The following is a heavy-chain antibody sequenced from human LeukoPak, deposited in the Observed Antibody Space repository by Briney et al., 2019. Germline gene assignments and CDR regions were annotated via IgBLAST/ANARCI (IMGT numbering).Heavy chain of an antibody. Sequence: GASVKVSCKASGYTFTGYYMHWVRQAPGQGLEWMGWINPNSGGTNYAQKFQGRVTMTRDTSISTAYMELSRLRSDDTAVYYVARDLYYYGSGSYYPYVDYWGQGTLVTVSS. CDR3: ARDLYYYGSGSYYPYVDY. CDR1: GYTFTGYY. CDR2: INPNSGGT. V-gene: IGHV1-2*02. J-gene: IGHJ4*02. D-gene: IGHD3-10*01.